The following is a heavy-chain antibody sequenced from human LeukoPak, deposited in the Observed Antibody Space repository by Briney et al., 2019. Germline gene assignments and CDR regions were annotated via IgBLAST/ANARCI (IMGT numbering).Heavy chain of an antibody. D-gene: IGHD2-2*02. J-gene: IGHJ4*02. V-gene: IGHV4-59*08. Sequence: PSETLSLTCTVSGGSISSYYWSWIRQPPGKGLEWIGYIYYSGSTNYNPSLKGRVTISVDTSKNQFSLKLSSVTAADTAVYYCARHAGFEDIVVVPAALHFDYWGQGTLVTVSS. CDR2: IYYSGST. CDR1: GGSISSYY. CDR3: ARHAGFEDIVVVPAALHFDY.